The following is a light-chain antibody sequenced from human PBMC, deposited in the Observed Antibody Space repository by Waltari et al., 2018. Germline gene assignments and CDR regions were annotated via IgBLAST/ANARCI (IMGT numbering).Light chain of an antibody. CDR2: GSN. J-gene: IGLJ3*02. V-gene: IGLV1-44*01. Sequence: QSVVTQPPSASGTPGQRVTISCSGSTTNIGSTGAHWYQQLPGTAPKVLIYGSNQRPSGVPDRFSGSKSGTSASLAISGLQSEDEADYSCATWDDSLSGWMFGGGTKLTVL. CDR1: TTNIGSTG. CDR3: ATWDDSLSGWM.